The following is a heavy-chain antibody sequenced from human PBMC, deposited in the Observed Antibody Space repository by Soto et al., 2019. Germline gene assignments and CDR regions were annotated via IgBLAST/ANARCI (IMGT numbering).Heavy chain of an antibody. CDR1: GFTFSSYA. CDR3: AKSSGWFHPFDY. CDR2: ISGSGGST. J-gene: IGHJ4*02. D-gene: IGHD6-19*01. V-gene: IGHV3-23*01. Sequence: EVQLLESGGGLVQPGGSLRLSCAASGFTFSSYALSWVRQAPGKGLEWVSVISGSGGSTYYAECVKGRFTISRDNSKNTLYLQMNRLRADDTAVYYCAKSSGWFHPFDYWGQGTLVTVSS.